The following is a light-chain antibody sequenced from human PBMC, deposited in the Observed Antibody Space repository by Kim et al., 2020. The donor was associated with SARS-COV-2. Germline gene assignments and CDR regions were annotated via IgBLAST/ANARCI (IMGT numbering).Light chain of an antibody. V-gene: IGLV1-40*01. CDR1: SSNIGAGHD. CDR2: GNN. Sequence: QSVLTQPPSVSGAPGQRVTISCTGSSSNIGAGHDVHWYQQFPGAAPKLLISGNNNRPSGVPDRFSGSKSGTSASLAITGLQDEDEADYYCQYYDSNLRAWVFGGGTQLTVL. J-gene: IGLJ3*02. CDR3: QYYDSNLRAWV.